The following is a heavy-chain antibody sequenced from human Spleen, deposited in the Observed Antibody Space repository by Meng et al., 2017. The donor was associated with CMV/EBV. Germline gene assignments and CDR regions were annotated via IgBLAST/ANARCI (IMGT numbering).Heavy chain of an antibody. J-gene: IGHJ4*02. V-gene: IGHV3-30*02. D-gene: IGHD3-16*02. CDR2: IHYDGSDK. CDR3: AKGGMIRGFIEGDYFDS. CDR1: GFTFNSYG. Sequence: GESLKISCTASGFTFNSYGMHWVRQTPGKGLEWVAFIHYDGSDKKYGDSVKGRFTIYRDNSKNTLYLQMNSLRPEDSTVYYCAKGGMIRGFIEGDYFDSWGQGALVTVSS.